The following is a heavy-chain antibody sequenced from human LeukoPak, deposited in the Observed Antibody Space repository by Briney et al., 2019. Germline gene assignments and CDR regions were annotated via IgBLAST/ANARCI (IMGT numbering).Heavy chain of an antibody. CDR1: VYTFTSYA. V-gene: IGHV1-3*01. Sequence: ASVKVSCKASVYTFTSYAMHWVRQAPGQRLEWMGWINAGNGNTKYSQKFQGRVTITRDTSASTAYMELSSLRSEDTAVYYCARDRRIAVAGGNWFDPWGQGTLVTVSS. CDR2: INAGNGNT. CDR3: ARDRRIAVAGGNWFDP. D-gene: IGHD6-19*01. J-gene: IGHJ5*02.